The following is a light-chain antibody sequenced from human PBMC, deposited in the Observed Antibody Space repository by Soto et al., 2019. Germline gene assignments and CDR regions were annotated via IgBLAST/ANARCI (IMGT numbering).Light chain of an antibody. V-gene: IGKV3-15*01. J-gene: IGKJ2*01. Sequence: EIVMTQSPATLSVSPGERATLSCRASQSVSSNLAWYQQKPGQAPRLLIYGAYTRATGIPARFSGSGSGTEFTLTISSLQYEDFAVYYCQQYNNWPPYTFGQGTKLEIK. CDR1: QSVSSN. CDR2: GAY. CDR3: QQYNNWPPYT.